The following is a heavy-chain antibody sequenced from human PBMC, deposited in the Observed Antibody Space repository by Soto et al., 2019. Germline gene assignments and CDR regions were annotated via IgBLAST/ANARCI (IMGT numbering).Heavy chain of an antibody. Sequence: SVKVSCKASGYTFTSYTISWVRQAPGQGLERMGRIIPILGIANYAQKFQGRVTITADKSTSTAYMELSSLRSEDTAVYYCARESAYSGSYGTVGAFDIWGQGTMVTVSS. J-gene: IGHJ3*02. CDR2: IIPILGIA. D-gene: IGHD1-26*01. CDR3: ARESAYSGSYGTVGAFDI. CDR1: GYTFTSYT. V-gene: IGHV1-69*04.